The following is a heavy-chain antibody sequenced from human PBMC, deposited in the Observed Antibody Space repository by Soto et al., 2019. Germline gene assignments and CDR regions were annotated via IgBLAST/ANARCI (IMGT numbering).Heavy chain of an antibody. CDR1: GYTLTELS. CDR3: ATLEGLSSNYYYYGMDV. D-gene: IGHD6-13*01. V-gene: IGHV1-24*01. CDR2: FDPEDGET. J-gene: IGHJ6*02. Sequence: QVQLVQSGAEVKKPGASVKVSCKVSGYTLTELSMHWVRQAPGKGLEWMGGFDPEDGETIYAQKFQGRVTMTEATSXDXXYVEQRSLRSEDTAVYYCATLEGLSSNYYYYGMDVWGQGTTVTVS.